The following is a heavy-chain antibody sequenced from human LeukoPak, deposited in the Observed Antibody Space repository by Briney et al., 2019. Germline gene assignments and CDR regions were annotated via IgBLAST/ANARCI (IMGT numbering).Heavy chain of an antibody. CDR1: GFTFSSYS. J-gene: IGHJ4*02. CDR2: ISSSSSTI. D-gene: IGHD3-10*01. Sequence: GSLRLSCAASGFTFSSYSMNWVRQAPGKGLEWVSYISSSSSTIYYADSVKGRFTISRDNAKNSLYLQMNSLRAEDTAVYYCALTGGLGSCWVHWGQGTLATVSS. CDR3: ALTGGLGSCWVH. V-gene: IGHV3-48*01.